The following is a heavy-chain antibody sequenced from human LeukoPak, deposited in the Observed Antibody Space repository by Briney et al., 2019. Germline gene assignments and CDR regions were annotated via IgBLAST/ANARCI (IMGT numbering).Heavy chain of an antibody. CDR2: IYYSGST. Sequence: PSETLSLTCTVSNGSISNYYWSWIRQTTGKGLEWIGFIYYSGSTSYNPSLKSRVTMSVDTSKNQFSLKLSSVTAADTAVYYCARREVTETDAFDIWGQGTMVTVSS. CDR3: ARREVTETDAFDI. V-gene: IGHV4-59*01. J-gene: IGHJ3*02. D-gene: IGHD4-23*01. CDR1: NGSISNYY.